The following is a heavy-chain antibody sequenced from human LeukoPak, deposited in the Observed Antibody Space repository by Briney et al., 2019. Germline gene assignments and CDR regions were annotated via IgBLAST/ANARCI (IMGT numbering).Heavy chain of an antibody. V-gene: IGHV3-33*06. Sequence: LSLTCTVSGGSISSYYWSWVRQAPGKGLEWVAVIWYDGSNKYYADSVKGRFTISRDNSKNTLYLQMNSLRAEDTAVYYCAKDDSSGYYSTFDYWGQGTLVTVSS. CDR2: IWYDGSNK. CDR1: GGSISSYY. D-gene: IGHD3-22*01. CDR3: AKDDSSGYYSTFDY. J-gene: IGHJ4*02.